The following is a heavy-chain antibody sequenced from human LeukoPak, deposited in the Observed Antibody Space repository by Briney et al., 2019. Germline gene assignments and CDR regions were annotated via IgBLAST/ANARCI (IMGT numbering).Heavy chain of an antibody. Sequence: PGGSLRLSCAASGFTFSTYWMDWVRQAPGKGLEWVANIKEDGSEKYYEDSVKGRFTISRDSAKNSLYLQMNSLRAEDTAVHYCARNVGWFRFDYWGQGTLVTVSS. J-gene: IGHJ4*02. CDR1: GFTFSTYW. CDR3: ARNVGWFRFDY. D-gene: IGHD2-15*01. CDR2: IKEDGSEK. V-gene: IGHV3-7*03.